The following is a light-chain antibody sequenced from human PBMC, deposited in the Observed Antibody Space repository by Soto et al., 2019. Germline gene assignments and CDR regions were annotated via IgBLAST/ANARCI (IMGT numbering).Light chain of an antibody. CDR3: QQYGSSPWT. J-gene: IGKJ1*01. V-gene: IGKV3-20*01. CDR2: GAS. CDR1: QSVSRSN. Sequence: EIVLTQSPGTLSLSPGERATLSCRASQSVSRSNLAWYQQKHGQAPRLLIYGASSRATGIPDRFSGSGSGTDFTLTISRLEPEDVGVYYCQQYGSSPWTFGQGTKVEIK.